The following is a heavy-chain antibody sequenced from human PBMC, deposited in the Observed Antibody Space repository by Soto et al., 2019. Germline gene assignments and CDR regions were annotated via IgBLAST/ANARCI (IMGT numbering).Heavy chain of an antibody. J-gene: IGHJ6*02. Sequence: GGSLRLSCAASGFTFSSYAMHWVRQAPGKGLEWVAVISYDGSNKYYADSVKGRFTISRDNSKNTLYLQMNSLRAEDTAVYYCARDRQDWFGVAHQSGMAVWGQGTTVTVSS. D-gene: IGHD3-3*01. CDR2: ISYDGSNK. CDR1: GFTFSSYA. CDR3: ARDRQDWFGVAHQSGMAV. V-gene: IGHV3-30-3*01.